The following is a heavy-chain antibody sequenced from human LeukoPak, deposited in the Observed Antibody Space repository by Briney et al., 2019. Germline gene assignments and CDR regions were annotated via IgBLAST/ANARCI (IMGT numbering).Heavy chain of an antibody. J-gene: IGHJ6*03. CDR1: GGTFSSYA. V-gene: IGHV1-69*05. CDR3: ARADYSSSWYYYYYYMDV. Sequence: SVKVSCKASGGTFSSYAISWVRQAPGQGLEWMGGIIPIFGTANYAQKFQGRVTMTRDTSISTAYMELSRLRSDDTAVYYCARADYSSSWYYYYYYMDVWGKGTTVTVSS. D-gene: IGHD6-13*01. CDR2: IIPIFGTA.